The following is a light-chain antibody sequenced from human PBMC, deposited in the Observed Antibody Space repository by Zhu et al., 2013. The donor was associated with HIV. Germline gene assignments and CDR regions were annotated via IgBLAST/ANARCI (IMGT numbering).Light chain of an antibody. CDR3: AAWDDSLGGAQVV. J-gene: IGLJ2*01. CDR2: RNN. CDR1: SSNIGSNY. Sequence: QSVLTQPPSASGTPGQRVTISCSGSSSNIGSNYVYWYQQVPGTAPKLLIQRNNQRPSGVPDRFSGSKSGTSASLAISGLRSEDEAVYYCAAWDDSLGGAQVVFGGGTKVTVL. V-gene: IGLV1-47*01.